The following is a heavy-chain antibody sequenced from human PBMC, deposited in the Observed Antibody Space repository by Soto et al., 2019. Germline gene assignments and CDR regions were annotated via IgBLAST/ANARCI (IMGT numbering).Heavy chain of an antibody. CDR3: ARDSAPGRVVRGVIGY. CDR1: GFTFSSYA. CDR2: ISYDGSNK. V-gene: IGHV3-30-3*01. Sequence: QVQLVESGGGVVQPGRSLRLSCAASGFTFSSYAMHWVRQAPGKGLEWVAVISYDGSNKYYADSVKGRFTISRDNSKNTLYLQMNSLRAEDTAVYYCARDSAPGRVVRGVIGYWGQGTLVTVSS. D-gene: IGHD3-10*01. J-gene: IGHJ4*02.